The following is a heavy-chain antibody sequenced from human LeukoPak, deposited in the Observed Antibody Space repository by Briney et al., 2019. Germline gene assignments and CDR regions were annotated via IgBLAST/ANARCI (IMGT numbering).Heavy chain of an antibody. D-gene: IGHD3-9*01. CDR2: IYYSGRT. CDR1: GGSISSSSYY. J-gene: IGHJ6*03. V-gene: IGHV4-39*01. Sequence: SETLSLTCTVSGGSISSSSYYWGWIRQPPCKGLQWIGSIYYSGRTYYCPSLKIRVTISVDTSTNQFCLKLSSVPAADTAVFFCEAEDGIRYFDWLHDYYYYMDVWGKGTTVTISS. CDR3: EAEDGIRYFDWLHDYYYYMDV.